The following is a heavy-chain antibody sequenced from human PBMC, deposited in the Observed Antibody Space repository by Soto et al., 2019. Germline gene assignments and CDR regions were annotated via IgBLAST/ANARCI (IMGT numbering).Heavy chain of an antibody. CDR3: ARGFADYMDV. CDR2: ISSSSSYI. Sequence: EVQLVESGGGLVKPGGSLRLSCAASGFTFSSYSMNWVRQAPGKGLEWVSSISSSSSYIYYADSVKGRFTISRDNAKNSPYLQMNSLRAEDTAVYYCARGFADYMDVWGKGTTVTVSS. J-gene: IGHJ6*03. CDR1: GFTFSSYS. V-gene: IGHV3-21*01.